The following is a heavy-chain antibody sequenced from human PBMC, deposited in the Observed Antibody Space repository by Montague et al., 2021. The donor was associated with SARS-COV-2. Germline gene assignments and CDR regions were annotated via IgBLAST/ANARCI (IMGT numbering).Heavy chain of an antibody. D-gene: IGHD6-25*01. Sequence: KPSLKSRVSISLDTSKNQFSLRLNSVTAADTAVYYCARAATTGIDWFDPWGQGTLVIV. V-gene: IGHV4-59*01. CDR3: ARAATTGIDWFDP. J-gene: IGHJ5*02.